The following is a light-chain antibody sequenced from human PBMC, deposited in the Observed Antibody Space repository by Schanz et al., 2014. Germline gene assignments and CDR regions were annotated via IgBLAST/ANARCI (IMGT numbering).Light chain of an antibody. Sequence: TQSPDTLSVSPGKSATLSCRARDSISTNLAWYQQKPGQSPRLLIYGASIRATGVPDRFSGSGSGTDFTLTISRLEPEDFAVYYCQQYGSSPLTFGGGTKVEIK. CDR1: DSISTN. CDR2: GAS. CDR3: QQYGSSPLT. V-gene: IGKV3-20*01. J-gene: IGKJ4*01.